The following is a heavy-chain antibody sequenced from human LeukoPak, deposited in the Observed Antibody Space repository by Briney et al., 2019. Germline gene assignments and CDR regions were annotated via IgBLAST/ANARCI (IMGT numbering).Heavy chain of an antibody. J-gene: IGHJ4*02. CDR2: IDPSDSCT. V-gene: IGHV5-10-1*01. CDR3: ARWAYGDYDGVFDY. Sequence: AGESLKISCKGSGYSFTSYWISWVRQMPGKGLEWMGRIDPSDSCTNYSPSFQGHVTISADKSISTAYLQWSSLKASDTAMYYCARWAYGDYDGVFDYWGQGTLVTVSS. CDR1: GYSFTSYW. D-gene: IGHD4-17*01.